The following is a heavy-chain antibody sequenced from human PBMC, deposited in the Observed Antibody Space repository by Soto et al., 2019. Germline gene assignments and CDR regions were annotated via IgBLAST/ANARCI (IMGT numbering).Heavy chain of an antibody. J-gene: IGHJ4*02. CDR1: GYTFTSYG. V-gene: IGHV1-18*01. Sequence: ASVKVSCKASGYTFTSYGISWVRQAPGQGLEWMGWISAYNSNTNYAQKLQGRVTMTTDTSTSTAYMELRSLRSDDTAVYYCARGPSGYDLNYFDYWGQGTLVTVSS. D-gene: IGHD5-12*01. CDR2: ISAYNSNT. CDR3: ARGPSGYDLNYFDY.